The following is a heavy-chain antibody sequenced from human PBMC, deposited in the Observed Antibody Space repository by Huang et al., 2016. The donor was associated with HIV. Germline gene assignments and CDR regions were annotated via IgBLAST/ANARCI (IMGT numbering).Heavy chain of an antibody. Sequence: QVQLVQSGAEVKKPGSSVKVSCKASGGSFRNVAIGWVRQAPGQGLEGMGGISPTLGTANYAQKFQVRVTIIADESTSTAYMELSSLRSEDTAVYYCATVDYYDTSGPQRGYFDNWGQGTLVTVSS. CDR3: ATVDYYDTSGPQRGYFDN. CDR2: ISPTLGTA. V-gene: IGHV1-69*01. D-gene: IGHD3-22*01. CDR1: GGSFRNVA. J-gene: IGHJ4*02.